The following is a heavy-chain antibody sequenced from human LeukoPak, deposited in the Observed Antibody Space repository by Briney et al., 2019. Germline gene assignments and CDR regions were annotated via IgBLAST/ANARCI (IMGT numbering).Heavy chain of an antibody. CDR2: ISGSGGST. V-gene: IGHV3-23*01. CDR3: AKDGSSSLNNWFDP. CDR1: GFTFSSYA. D-gene: IGHD6-6*01. Sequence: GGSLRLSCAASGFTFSSYAMSWVRQAPGKGLEWVSAISGSGGSTYYADSVKGRFTISRDNAKNSLYLQMNSLRAEDTALYYCAKDGSSSLNNWFDPWGQGTLVTVSS. J-gene: IGHJ5*02.